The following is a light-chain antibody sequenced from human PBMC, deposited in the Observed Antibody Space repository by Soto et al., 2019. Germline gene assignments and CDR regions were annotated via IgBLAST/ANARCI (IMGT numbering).Light chain of an antibody. CDR2: DVS. V-gene: IGLV2-14*03. J-gene: IGLJ1*01. CDR3: SSFRSSSTSYV. CDR1: SSDIGDSNY. Sequence: QSALTQPASVSGSPGQSITISFTGTSSDIGDSNYVSWYQQHPGKAPKLVIYDVSNRPSGVSNRFSGSKSANTASLTISGLQAEDEADDYCSSFRSSSTSYVFGTGTKLTVL.